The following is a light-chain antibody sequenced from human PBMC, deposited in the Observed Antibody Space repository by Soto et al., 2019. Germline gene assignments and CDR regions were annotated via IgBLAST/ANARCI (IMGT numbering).Light chain of an antibody. Sequence: DIHMRQSPSCLSTAIGARVTITSQASQDISNSLNWYQQKPGKAPNLLIYEASKLQTGVPSRFSGGGSGTHFTFTISNLQPEDIATYYCQHYDNLPRYTFGLGTRLEIK. V-gene: IGKV1-33*01. J-gene: IGKJ5*01. CDR1: QDISNS. CDR3: QHYDNLPRYT. CDR2: EAS.